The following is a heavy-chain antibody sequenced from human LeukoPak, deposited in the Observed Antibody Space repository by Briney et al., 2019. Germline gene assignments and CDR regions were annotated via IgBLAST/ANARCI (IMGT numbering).Heavy chain of an antibody. CDR2: IYYSGST. V-gene: IGHV4-59*01. Sequence: PPETLSLTCTVSGASISFYYWSWIRQRPGKGLEWIGYIYYSGSTKYNPSLKSRVTMSIDTSKNQFSLNLKSVTAADTAVYYCALDSSGWSDDSFDIWGHGTMVTVSS. CDR3: ALDSSGWSDDSFDI. J-gene: IGHJ3*02. CDR1: GASISFYY. D-gene: IGHD6-13*01.